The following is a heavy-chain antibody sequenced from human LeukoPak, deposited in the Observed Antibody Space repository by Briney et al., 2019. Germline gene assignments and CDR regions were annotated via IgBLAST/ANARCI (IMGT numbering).Heavy chain of an antibody. CDR2: IYYSGST. D-gene: IGHD3-9*01. CDR3: ARGISRRYYDILTGYHQGVFDY. Sequence: SETLSLTCTVSGGSISSYYWSWIRQPPGKGLEGIGYIYYSGSTNYNPSLKSRVTISVDTSKNQFSLKLSSVTAADTAVYYCARGISRRYYDILTGYHQGVFDYWGQGTLVTVSS. CDR1: GGSISSYY. J-gene: IGHJ4*02. V-gene: IGHV4-59*01.